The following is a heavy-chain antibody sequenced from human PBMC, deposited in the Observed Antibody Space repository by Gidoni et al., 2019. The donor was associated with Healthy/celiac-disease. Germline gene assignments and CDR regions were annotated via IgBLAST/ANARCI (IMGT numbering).Heavy chain of an antibody. D-gene: IGHD6-19*01. J-gene: IGHJ4*02. CDR3: AREAVAGHFDY. Sequence: EVQLVESGGGLVQPGGSLRLSCAASGFTFSSYSMNWVRQAPGKGLEWVSYISSSSSTIYYAVSVKGRFTISRDNAKTSLYLQMNSLGAEDTAVYYCAREAVAGHFDYWGQGTLVTVSS. CDR1: GFTFSSYS. V-gene: IGHV3-48*04. CDR2: ISSSSSTI.